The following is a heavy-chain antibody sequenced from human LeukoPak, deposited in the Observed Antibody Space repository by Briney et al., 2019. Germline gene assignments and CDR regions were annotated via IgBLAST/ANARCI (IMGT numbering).Heavy chain of an antibody. D-gene: IGHD3-10*01. J-gene: IGHJ4*02. CDR3: ARYRYYYGSGRPYYFDY. Sequence: ASVKVSCKASGYTFTSYGISWVRQALGQGLEWMGWISAYNGNTNYAQKLQGRVTMTTDTSTSTAYMELRSLRSDDTAVYYCARYRYYYGSGRPYYFDYWGQGTLVTVSS. V-gene: IGHV1-18*01. CDR1: GYTFTSYG. CDR2: ISAYNGNT.